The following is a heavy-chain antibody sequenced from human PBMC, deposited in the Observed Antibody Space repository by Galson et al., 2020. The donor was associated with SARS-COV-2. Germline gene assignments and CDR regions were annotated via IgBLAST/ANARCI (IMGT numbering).Heavy chain of an antibody. CDR3: AREYGGYCSGGSCYHPWWFDP. CDR2: IYYSGST. V-gene: IGHV4-31*03. CDR1: GGSISSGGYY. D-gene: IGHD2-15*01. Sequence: SETLSLTCTVSGGSISSGGYYWSWIRQHPGKGLEWIGYIYYSGSTYYNPSLKSRVTISVDTSKNQFSLKLSSVTAADTAVYYCAREYGGYCSGGSCYHPWWFDPWGQGTLVTVSS. J-gene: IGHJ5*02.